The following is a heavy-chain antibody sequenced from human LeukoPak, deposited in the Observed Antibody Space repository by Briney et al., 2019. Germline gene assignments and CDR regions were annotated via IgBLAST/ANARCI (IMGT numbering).Heavy chain of an antibody. CDR2: TRNKPNGYTT. V-gene: IGHV3-72*01. CDR1: GFSITDHY. D-gene: IGHD4-17*01. CDR3: VRVRHGDYFDY. Sequence: GGSLRLSCAASGFSITDHYMDWVRQAPGKGLEWVGRTRNKPNGYTTDYGTSVKGRFIVSRDDSENSLYLQMNGLKTEDTGVYYCVRVRHGDYFDYWGQGTLVTVSS. J-gene: IGHJ4*02.